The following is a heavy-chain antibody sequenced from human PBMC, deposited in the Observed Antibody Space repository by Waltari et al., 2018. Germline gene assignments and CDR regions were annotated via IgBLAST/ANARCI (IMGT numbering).Heavy chain of an antibody. CDR3: ARTRKQSPAPTYYYYYMDV. J-gene: IGHJ6*03. Sequence: QITLKESGPTRVKPTQTLTLTCTFSGFSLSTSGVGVGGIRQPPGKALEWLALIYWNDDKRYSPSLKSRLTITKDPSKNQVVLTMTNMDPVDTATYSCARTRKQSPAPTYYYYYMDVWGKGTTVTISS. CDR2: IYWNDDK. D-gene: IGHD6-19*01. V-gene: IGHV2-5*01. CDR1: GFSLSTSGVG.